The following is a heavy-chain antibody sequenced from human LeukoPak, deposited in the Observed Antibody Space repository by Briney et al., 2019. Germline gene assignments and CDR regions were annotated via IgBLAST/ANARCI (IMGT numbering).Heavy chain of an antibody. J-gene: IGHJ3*02. Sequence: AVKVSCKASGGTFSSYAISWVRQAPGQGLEWMGGIIPIFGTANYAQKFQGRVTITADESTSTAYMELSSLRSEDTAVYYCAAPDSSGYSYAFDIWGQGTMVTVSS. D-gene: IGHD3-22*01. CDR2: IIPIFGTA. CDR1: GGTFSSYA. V-gene: IGHV1-69*13. CDR3: AAPDSSGYSYAFDI.